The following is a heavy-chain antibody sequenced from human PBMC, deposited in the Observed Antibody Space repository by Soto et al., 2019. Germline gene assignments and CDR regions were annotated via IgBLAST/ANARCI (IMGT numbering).Heavy chain of an antibody. Sequence: EVQLVESGGGLVQPGGSLRLPCAASGFTFSTNWRAWVRQPPGKGLEWVARINQDGSERYYVDSVGGRFTIFRDNAKNSLYLQMISLRAEDTAVYYCVCGGNFFVYWGQGTLVTVSP. V-gene: IGHV3-7*03. CDR1: GFTFSTNW. CDR3: VCGGNFFVY. D-gene: IGHD3-16*01. CDR2: INQDGSER. J-gene: IGHJ4*02.